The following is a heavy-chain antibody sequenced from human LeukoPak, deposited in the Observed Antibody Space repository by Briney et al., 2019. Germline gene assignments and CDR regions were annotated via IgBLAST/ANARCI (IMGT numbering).Heavy chain of an antibody. D-gene: IGHD6-13*01. V-gene: IGHV3-23*01. Sequence: GGSLRLSCAVSGFTFSSYAMSWVRQAPGKGLEWVSAISGSGGNTYYADFVQGRFTISRDKSKDTLYLQMNSLRAEDTAVYFCAKDYRYAIAAPGRQYNWFDSWGQGTLVTVSS. CDR1: GFTFSSYA. CDR3: AKDYRYAIAAPGRQYNWFDS. CDR2: ISGSGGNT. J-gene: IGHJ5*01.